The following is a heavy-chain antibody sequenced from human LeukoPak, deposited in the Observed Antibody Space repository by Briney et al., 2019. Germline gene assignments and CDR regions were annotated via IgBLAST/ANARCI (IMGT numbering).Heavy chain of an antibody. Sequence: GASVKVSCKASGYTFTSYDINWVRQATGQGLEWMGWMNPNSGNTGYAQKFQGRVTMTRNTSISTAYMELSSLRSEDTAVYYCARGSRVLRYFDWLPYYMDVWGKGTTVTISS. CDR3: ARGSRVLRYFDWLPYYMDV. V-gene: IGHV1-8*01. CDR1: GYTFTSYD. CDR2: MNPNSGNT. J-gene: IGHJ6*03. D-gene: IGHD3-9*01.